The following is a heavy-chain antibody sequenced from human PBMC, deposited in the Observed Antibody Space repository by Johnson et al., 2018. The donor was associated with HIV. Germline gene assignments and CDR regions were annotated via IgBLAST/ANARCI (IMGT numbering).Heavy chain of an antibody. J-gene: IGHJ3*02. V-gene: IGHV3-30*04. CDR1: GFTFTTYA. CDR3: TKDRSLYNGDYDRVLDVFDI. D-gene: IGHD1-7*01. Sequence: VLLVESGGGVVQPGRSLRLSCASSGFTFTTYAMHWVRQAPGKGLEWVAVISYDGSNKYYADSVKGRFTISRDNSKNTLYQQMNSLRTDDTAVYYCTKDRSLYNGDYDRVLDVFDIWGQGTMVTVSS. CDR2: ISYDGSNK.